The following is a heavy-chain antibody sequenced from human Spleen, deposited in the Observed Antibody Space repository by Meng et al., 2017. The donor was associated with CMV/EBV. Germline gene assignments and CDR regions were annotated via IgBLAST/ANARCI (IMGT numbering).Heavy chain of an antibody. J-gene: IGHJ6*02. D-gene: IGHD6-13*01. Sequence: GGSLRLSCAASGFTFSSHWMHWVRQAPGKELVWVSHINTDGITLNYADSVKGRFTISRDNAQNTLYLQMNSLRAEDTAVYYCARGGNSSNSKFRSYYGMDAWGQGTTVTVSS. V-gene: IGHV3-74*01. CDR1: GFTFSSHW. CDR2: INTDGITL. CDR3: ARGGNSSNSKFRSYYGMDA.